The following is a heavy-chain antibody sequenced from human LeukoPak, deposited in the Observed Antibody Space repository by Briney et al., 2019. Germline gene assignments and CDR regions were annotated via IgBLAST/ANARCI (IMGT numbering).Heavy chain of an antibody. CDR2: IYYSGST. Sequence: PSETLSLTCTVSGGSISSSSYYWGWIRQPPGKGVEWIGSIYYSGSTYYNPSLKSRVTISVDTSKNQFSLKLSSVTAADTAVYYCARGDYGGNSDYYYYMDVWGKGTTVTVSS. J-gene: IGHJ6*03. CDR1: GGSISSSSYY. V-gene: IGHV4-39*07. CDR3: ARGDYGGNSDYYYYMDV. D-gene: IGHD4-23*01.